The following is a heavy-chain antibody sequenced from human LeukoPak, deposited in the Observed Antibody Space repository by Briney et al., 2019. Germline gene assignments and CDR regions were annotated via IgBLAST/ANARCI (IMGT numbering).Heavy chain of an antibody. CDR2: ISSSSSYI. Sequence: PGGSLRLSCAASGFTFSSYSMNWVRQAPGKGLEWVSSISSSSSYIYYADSVKGRFTISRDNAKNSLYLQMNSLRAEDTAVYYCARENYYGSGSYSLFGDRWIPVPYYYYGMDVWGQGTTVTVSS. CDR1: GFTFSSYS. D-gene: IGHD3-10*01. CDR3: ARENYYGSGSYSLFGDRWIPVPYYYYGMDV. J-gene: IGHJ6*02. V-gene: IGHV3-21*01.